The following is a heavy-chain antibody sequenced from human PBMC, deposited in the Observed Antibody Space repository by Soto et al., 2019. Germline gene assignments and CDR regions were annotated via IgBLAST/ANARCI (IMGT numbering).Heavy chain of an antibody. D-gene: IGHD6-19*01. J-gene: IGHJ6*02. Sequence: SETLSLTCTVSGGSISSYYWSWIRQPPGKGLEWIGYIYYSGSTNYNPSLKSRVTISVDTSKNQFSLKLSSVTAADTAVYYCARDRQWLVGTYGMDVWGQGTTVTVS. CDR1: GGSISSYY. V-gene: IGHV4-59*01. CDR2: IYYSGST. CDR3: ARDRQWLVGTYGMDV.